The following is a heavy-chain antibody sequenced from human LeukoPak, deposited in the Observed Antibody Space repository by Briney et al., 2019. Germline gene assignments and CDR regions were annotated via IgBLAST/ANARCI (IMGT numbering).Heavy chain of an antibody. J-gene: IGHJ3*02. Sequence: ASVKVSXKASGYTFTSYYMHWVRQAPGQGLEWMGIINPSGGSTSYAQKFQGRVTMTRDTSTSTVYMELSSLRSEDTPVYYCAREIGYCSSTSCYKRAFDIWGQGTMVTVSS. CDR2: INPSGGST. CDR1: GYTFTSYY. D-gene: IGHD2-2*02. V-gene: IGHV1-46*01. CDR3: AREIGYCSSTSCYKRAFDI.